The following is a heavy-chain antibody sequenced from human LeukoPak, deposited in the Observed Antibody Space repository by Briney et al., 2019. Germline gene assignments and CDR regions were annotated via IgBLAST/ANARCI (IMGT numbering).Heavy chain of an antibody. J-gene: IGHJ4*02. Sequence: GGSLRLSCAASGFTFSSYAMGWVRQAPGKGLEWVSSLSAGGGDTYYADSVKGRFTISRDDSNNALYLQMHSLRAEDTALYYCASGPPFLKYFEYWGQGTLVTVSS. V-gene: IGHV3-23*01. CDR3: ASGPPFLKYFEY. D-gene: IGHD3-3*01. CDR1: GFTFSSYA. CDR2: LSAGGGDT.